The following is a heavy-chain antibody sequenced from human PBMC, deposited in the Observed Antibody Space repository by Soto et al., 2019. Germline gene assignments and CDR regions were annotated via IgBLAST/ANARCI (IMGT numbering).Heavy chain of an antibody. CDR3: TTDTYYYDSSGYYPFDY. J-gene: IGHJ4*02. Sequence: GGSLRLSCAASGFTFSNAWMSWVRQAPGKGLEWVGRIKSKTDGGTTDYAAPVKGRFTISRDDSKNTLYLQMNSLKTEDTAVYHCTTDTYYYDSSGYYPFDYWGQGTLVTVSS. D-gene: IGHD3-22*01. CDR2: IKSKTDGGTT. CDR1: GFTFSNAW. V-gene: IGHV3-15*01.